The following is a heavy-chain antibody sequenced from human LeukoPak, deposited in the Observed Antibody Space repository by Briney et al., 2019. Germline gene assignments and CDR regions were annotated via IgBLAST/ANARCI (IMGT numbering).Heavy chain of an antibody. Sequence: SETLSLTCTVSGGSISSSNYYWGWIRQPPGKGLEWIGSIYYSGNTYYNPSLKSRVTISVDTSKNQFSLKLSSVTAADTAVYYCARTVRGQIPKFDYWGQGTLVTVSS. D-gene: IGHD3-10*01. CDR1: GGSISSSNYY. CDR2: IYYSGNT. CDR3: ARTVRGQIPKFDY. V-gene: IGHV4-39*01. J-gene: IGHJ4*02.